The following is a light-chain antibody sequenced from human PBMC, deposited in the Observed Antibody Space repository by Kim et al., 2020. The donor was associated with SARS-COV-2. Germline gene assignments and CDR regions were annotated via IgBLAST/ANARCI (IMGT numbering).Light chain of an antibody. CDR2: KAS. J-gene: IGKJ2*01. V-gene: IGKV1-5*03. CDR3: QQYNSYSYT. Sequence: SASVGDRVTITCRASQSISSWLAWYQQKPGKAPKLLIYKASSLESGVPSRFSGSGSGKEFTLTISSLQPDDFATYYCQQYNSYSYTFGQGTKLEI. CDR1: QSISSW.